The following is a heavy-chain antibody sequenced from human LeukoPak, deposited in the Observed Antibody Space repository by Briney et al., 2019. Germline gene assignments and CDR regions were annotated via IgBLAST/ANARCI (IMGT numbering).Heavy chain of an antibody. Sequence: SEALSLTCSVSGDSISDYCWRWIRQPAGKGLEWIGRIDTSGSTNYNPSLKSRVTMSVDTSKNQFSLKLSSVTAADTAVYYCARDRADFWSGYYIDYWGQGILVTVSS. V-gene: IGHV4-4*07. J-gene: IGHJ4*02. D-gene: IGHD3-3*01. CDR2: IDTSGST. CDR1: GDSISDYC. CDR3: ARDRADFWSGYYIDY.